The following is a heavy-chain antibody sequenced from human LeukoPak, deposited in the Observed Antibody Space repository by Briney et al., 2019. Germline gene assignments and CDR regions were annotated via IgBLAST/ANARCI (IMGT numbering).Heavy chain of an antibody. D-gene: IGHD6-13*01. CDR2: ISTSNGDT. Sequence: ASVKVSCKTSGYSFTTYGLTWVRQAPGQGPEWMGWISTSNGDTKYAQKFQGRVTLTTETSTSTAYMELTSLTSDDTAVYYCARGYSSSWNPREDYWGQGTLVTVSS. CDR1: GYSFTTYG. J-gene: IGHJ4*02. V-gene: IGHV1-18*04. CDR3: ARGYSSSWNPREDY.